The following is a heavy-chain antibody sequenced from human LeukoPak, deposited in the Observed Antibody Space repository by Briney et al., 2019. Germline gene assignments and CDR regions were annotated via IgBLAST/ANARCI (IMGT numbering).Heavy chain of an antibody. CDR2: ISGSGSST. Sequence: GGSLRLSCAASGFTFSSYAMSWVRQAPGKGLEWVSAISGSGSSTYYADSVKGRFTISRDNSKNTLFLQMNSLRAEDTAVYYCAKEGDNCGADCYSNDYWGQGTLVIVSS. V-gene: IGHV3-23*01. CDR3: AKEGDNCGADCYSNDY. J-gene: IGHJ4*02. D-gene: IGHD2-21*02. CDR1: GFTFSSYA.